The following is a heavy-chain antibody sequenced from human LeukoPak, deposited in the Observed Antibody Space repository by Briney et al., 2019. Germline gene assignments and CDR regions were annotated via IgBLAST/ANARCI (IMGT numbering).Heavy chain of an antibody. V-gene: IGHV1-3*01. CDR1: GYTFTSYA. D-gene: IGHD2-15*01. CDR2: INAGNGNT. Sequence: ASVKVSCKASGYTFTSYAMHWVRQAPGQRLEWMGWINAGNGNTKYSQKFQGRVTITRDTSASTAYMELSSLRSEDTAVYYCARLDIECSGGSCYSAYYYGMDVWGQGTTVTVSS. CDR3: ARLDIECSGGSCYSAYYYGMDV. J-gene: IGHJ6*02.